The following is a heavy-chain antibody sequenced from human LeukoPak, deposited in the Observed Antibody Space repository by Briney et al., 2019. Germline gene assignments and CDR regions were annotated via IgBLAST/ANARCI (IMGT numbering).Heavy chain of an antibody. CDR1: GGSISRYY. J-gene: IGHJ4*02. CDR3: ARHVCSGGSCYSDH. CDR2: IYYSGST. D-gene: IGHD2-15*01. V-gene: IGHV4-59*08. Sequence: SETLSLPCTVSGGSISRYYWRWLPEPPGKGLVWFGYIYYSGSTNYNPSLKSRITVSVDTSKKQFSLKLSSVTAADTAVYYCARHVCSGGSCYSDHWGQGTLVTVSS.